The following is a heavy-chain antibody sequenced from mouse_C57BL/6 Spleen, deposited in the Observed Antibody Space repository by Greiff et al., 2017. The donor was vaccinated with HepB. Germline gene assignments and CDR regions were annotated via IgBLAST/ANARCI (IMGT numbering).Heavy chain of an antibody. CDR1: GYTFTSYW. CDR2: IHPNSGST. D-gene: IGHD2-4*01. Sequence: QVHVKQPGAELVKPGASVKLSCKASGYTFTSYWMHWVKQRPGQGLEWIGMIHPNSGSTNYNEKFKSKATLTVDKSSSTAYMQLSSLTSEDSAVYYCAREGGLRLRGYAMDYWGQGTSVTVSS. CDR3: AREGGLRLRGYAMDY. V-gene: IGHV1-64*01. J-gene: IGHJ4*01.